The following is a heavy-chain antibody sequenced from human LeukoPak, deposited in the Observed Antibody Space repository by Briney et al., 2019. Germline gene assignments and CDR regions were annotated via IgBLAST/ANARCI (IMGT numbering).Heavy chain of an antibody. V-gene: IGHV4-4*02. J-gene: IGHJ4*02. CDR2: IYHSGST. CDR3: ARHVSPDGPISSSWYEYYFDY. Sequence: SETLSLTCAVSGGSISDNNWWSWVRQPPGKGLEWIGEIYHSGSTNYNPSLKSRVTISVDTSKNQFSLKLSSVTAADTAVYYCARHVSPDGPISSSWYEYYFDYWGQGTLVTVSS. D-gene: IGHD6-13*01. CDR1: GGSISDNNW.